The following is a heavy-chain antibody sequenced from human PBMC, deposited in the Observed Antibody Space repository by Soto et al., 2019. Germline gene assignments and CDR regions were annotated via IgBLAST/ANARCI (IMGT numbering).Heavy chain of an antibody. CDR1: GGSISSSPYY. Sequence: QLQLQESGPGLVKTSETLSLTCTVSGGSISSSPYYWGWIRQPPGKGLEWIGSINYSGSTYYNPSPESRLTLSVDTSKNQFSLKGISVAAAGTALYYCSRRAPEGFGPWGQGTLVTVSS. J-gene: IGHJ5*02. CDR2: INYSGST. CDR3: SRRAPEGFGP. V-gene: IGHV4-39*01.